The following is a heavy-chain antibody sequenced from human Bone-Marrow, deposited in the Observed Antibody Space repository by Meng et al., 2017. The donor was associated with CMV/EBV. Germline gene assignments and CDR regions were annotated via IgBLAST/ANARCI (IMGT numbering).Heavy chain of an antibody. CDR2: ISSSSGYI. D-gene: IGHD1-14*01. CDR1: GFTLSSFT. CDR3: ARDSRHEGVINQYHGMDV. J-gene: IGHJ6*02. Sequence: GGSLRLSCAASGFTLSSFTMSWVRQAPGKGLEWVSSISSSSGYIYHADSVKGRFTISRDNAKNTVFLQMNSLRVEDTAVYYCARDSRHEGVINQYHGMDVWGQGTTVTVSS. V-gene: IGHV3-21*06.